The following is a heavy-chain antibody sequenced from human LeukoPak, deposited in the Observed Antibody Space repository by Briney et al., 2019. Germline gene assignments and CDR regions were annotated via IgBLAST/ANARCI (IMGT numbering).Heavy chain of an antibody. CDR2: IFYRGST. Sequence: SETLSLTCTVYGGSISSSSSYWGWIRQPPGKGLERIGSIFYRGSTVDNQSLKSRVTISVDTSKNQFSLKLSSVTAVDTAVYYCARGRITVSGTCYFDHWGQGTLVTVSS. CDR3: ARGRITVSGTCYFDH. V-gene: IGHV4-39*01. J-gene: IGHJ4*02. CDR1: GGSISSSSSY. D-gene: IGHD6-19*01.